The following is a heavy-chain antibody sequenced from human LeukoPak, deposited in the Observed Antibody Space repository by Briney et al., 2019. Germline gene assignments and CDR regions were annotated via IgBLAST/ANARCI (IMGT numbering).Heavy chain of an antibody. J-gene: IGHJ3*02. CDR3: AKDIGAELIAAADATGLGAFDI. V-gene: IGHV3-43*02. CDR2: ISGDGGSA. D-gene: IGHD6-13*01. Sequence: GGSLRLSYAASGFTFDDYAMHWVRQAPGKGLEWVSLISGDGGSAYYADSVKGRFTISRDNSKNSLYLQMNSLRTEDTALYYCAKDIGAELIAAADATGLGAFDIWGQGTMVTVSS. CDR1: GFTFDDYA.